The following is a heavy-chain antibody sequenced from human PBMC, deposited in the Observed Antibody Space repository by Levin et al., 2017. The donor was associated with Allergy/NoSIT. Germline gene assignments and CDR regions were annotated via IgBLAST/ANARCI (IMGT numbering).Heavy chain of an antibody. J-gene: IGHJ6*02. CDR3: AGEPNSPYYYHYGLDV. D-gene: IGHD2/OR15-2a*01. V-gene: IGHV4-39*07. Sequence: SETLSLTCTVSGGSISDDSYYWAWVRQPPGKGLEWIGSIYYDGSAYYNPSLKTRLTISVDTSNNQFSLRVNSVTAADTAVYYCAGEPNSPYYYHYGLDVWGQGTTVTVSS. CDR2: IYYDGSA. CDR1: GGSISDDSYY.